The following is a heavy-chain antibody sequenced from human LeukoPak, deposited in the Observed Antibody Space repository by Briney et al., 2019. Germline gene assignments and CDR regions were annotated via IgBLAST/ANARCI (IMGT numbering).Heavy chain of an antibody. D-gene: IGHD3-10*01. J-gene: IGHJ4*02. V-gene: IGHV4-61*02. CDR1: GGSISSDSYY. Sequence: SETLSLTCTVSGGSISSDSYYWTWIRQPAGKGLEWVGRIYNTGSTNHNPSLKSRVTISLDTSKNQFSLHLSSVTAADTAVYYCASYSPPPRGWFGDTRAGYFDYWGQGTLVTVSS. CDR2: IYNTGST. CDR3: ASYSPPPRGWFGDTRAGYFDY.